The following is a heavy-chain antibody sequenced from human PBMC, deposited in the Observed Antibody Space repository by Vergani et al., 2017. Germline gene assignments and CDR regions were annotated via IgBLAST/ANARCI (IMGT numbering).Heavy chain of an antibody. D-gene: IGHD3-10*01. J-gene: IGHJ4*02. CDR2: ISYDGSNK. V-gene: IGHV3-30*03. Sequence: QVQLVESGGGVVQPGRSLRLSCAASGFTFSRYGMHWVRQAPGKGLEWVAVISYDGSNKYYADSVKGLFTISRDNSKNTLYLQMNSLRAEDTAVYYCARGKGESRGSGSYRFDYWGQGTLVTVSS. CDR1: GFTFSRYG. CDR3: ARGKGESRGSGSYRFDY.